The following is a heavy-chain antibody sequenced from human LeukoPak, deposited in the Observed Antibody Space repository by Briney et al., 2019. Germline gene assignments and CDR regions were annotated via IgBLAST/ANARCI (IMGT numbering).Heavy chain of an antibody. D-gene: IGHD3-22*01. J-gene: IGHJ4*02. V-gene: IGHV4-39*07. CDR1: GGSISRSSYY. CDR3: ARDETYSSGYDH. Sequence: SETLSLTCTVSGGSISRSSYYWGWIRQPPGKGLEWIGSIYSSGTTSYNSSLKSRITISLDTARNLFSLNLNSATAADTALYFCARDETYSSGYDHWGRGALVTVSS. CDR2: IYSSGTT.